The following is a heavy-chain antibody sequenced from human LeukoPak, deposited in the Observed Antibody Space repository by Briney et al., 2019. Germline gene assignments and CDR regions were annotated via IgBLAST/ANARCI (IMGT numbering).Heavy chain of an antibody. V-gene: IGHV3-30-3*01. J-gene: IGHJ4*02. CDR1: GFTFSSSA. Sequence: QPGRSLRLSCAASGFTFSSSAMHWVRQAPDKGLEWVAVISYDGSNKYYADSVKGRFTISRDNSKNTLYLQMNSLRAEDTAVYYCVKDQATVVSLFDYWGQGTLVTVSS. D-gene: IGHD4-23*01. CDR2: ISYDGSNK. CDR3: VKDQATVVSLFDY.